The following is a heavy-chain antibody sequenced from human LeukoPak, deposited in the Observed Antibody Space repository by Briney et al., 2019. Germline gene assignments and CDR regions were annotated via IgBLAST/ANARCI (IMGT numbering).Heavy chain of an antibody. Sequence: SETLSLTCAVSGYSISSGYYWGWIRQPPGKGLEWIGGIYYSGSTYYNPSLKSRVTISVDTSKNQFSLKLSSVTAADTAVYYCARQVAYSGYDRNTIDYWGQGTLVTVSS. J-gene: IGHJ4*02. CDR3: ARQVAYSGYDRNTIDY. V-gene: IGHV4-38-2*01. CDR2: IYYSGST. D-gene: IGHD5-12*01. CDR1: GYSISSGYY.